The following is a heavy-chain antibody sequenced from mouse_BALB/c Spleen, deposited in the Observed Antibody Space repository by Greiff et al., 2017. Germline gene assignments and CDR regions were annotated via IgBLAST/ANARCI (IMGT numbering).Heavy chain of an antibody. CDR2: ISSGSSTI. V-gene: IGHV5-17*02. J-gene: IGHJ3*01. D-gene: IGHD2-1*01. CDR1: GFTFSSFG. CDR3: ARSDGNYVGAWFAY. Sequence: DVMLVESGGGLVQPGGSRKLSCAASGFTFSSFGMHWVRQAPEKGLEWVAYISSGSSTIYYADTVKGRFTISRDNPKNTLFLQMTSLRSEDTAMYYCARSDGNYVGAWFAYWGQGTLVTVSA.